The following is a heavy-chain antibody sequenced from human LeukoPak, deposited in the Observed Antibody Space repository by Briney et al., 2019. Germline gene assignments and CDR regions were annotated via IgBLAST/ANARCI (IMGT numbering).Heavy chain of an antibody. V-gene: IGHV3-7*01. D-gene: IGHD4-17*01. J-gene: IGHJ4*02. CDR2: IKQDGSEK. Sequence: GGSLRLSCAASGFTFSEYWMSWVRQAPGKGLEWVATIKQDGSEKYYVDSVKGRFTISRDNAKNSLYVQMNSLRAEDTAVYYCAKERNGDYDYWGQGTLVTVSS. CDR3: AKERNGDYDY. CDR1: GFTFSEYW.